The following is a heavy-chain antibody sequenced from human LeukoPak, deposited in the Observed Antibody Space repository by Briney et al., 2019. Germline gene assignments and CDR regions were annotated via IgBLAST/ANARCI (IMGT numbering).Heavy chain of an antibody. Sequence: ASLTVSCKASGYTFTSYDINWLRPATRPALECMGWMNPNSGNTGYAQKFQGRVTMTRNTSINKAYMELSSLRSEDTAVYYCARARATGTTGNWFDPWGQGTLVTVSS. D-gene: IGHD1-1*01. CDR1: GYTFTSYD. CDR2: MNPNSGNT. J-gene: IGHJ5*02. CDR3: ARARATGTTGNWFDP. V-gene: IGHV1-8*01.